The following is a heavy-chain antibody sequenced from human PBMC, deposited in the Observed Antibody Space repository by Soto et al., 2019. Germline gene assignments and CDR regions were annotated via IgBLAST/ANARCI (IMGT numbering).Heavy chain of an antibody. V-gene: IGHV1-8*01. D-gene: IGHD2-15*01. J-gene: IGHJ4*02. CDR3: ARSFKDGRYCSGGSCRAPGY. CDR1: GYTFTSYD. Sequence: GASVKVSCKASGYTFTSYDINWVRQATGQGLEWMGWMNPNSGNTGYAQKFQGRVTMTRNTSISTAYMELSSLRSEDTAVYYCARSFKDGRYCSGGSCRAPGYWGQGTLVTVSS. CDR2: MNPNSGNT.